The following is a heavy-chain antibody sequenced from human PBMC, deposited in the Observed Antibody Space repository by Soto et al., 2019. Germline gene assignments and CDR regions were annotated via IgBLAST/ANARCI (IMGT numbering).Heavy chain of an antibody. Sequence: PSETLSLTCTVSGGSISSYYWSWIRQPPGKGLERIGYIYYSGSTNYNPSPKSRVTISVDTSKNQFSLKLSSVTAADTAVYYCARALWGPGGHINWFDPWGQGTLVTVSS. CDR2: IYYSGST. V-gene: IGHV4-59*01. J-gene: IGHJ5*02. D-gene: IGHD3-16*01. CDR1: GGSISSYY. CDR3: ARALWGPGGHINWFDP.